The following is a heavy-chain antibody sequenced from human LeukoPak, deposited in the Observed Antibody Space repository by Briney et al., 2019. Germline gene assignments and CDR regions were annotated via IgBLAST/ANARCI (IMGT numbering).Heavy chain of an antibody. Sequence: PGGSLRLSCAASGFTFSSYWMSWVRQAPGKGLEWVANIKQDGSEKYYVDSVKGRFTISRDNAKNSLYLQMNSLRAEDTAVYYCAKSYYGSGSPPLDYWGQGTLVTVSS. J-gene: IGHJ4*02. V-gene: IGHV3-7*01. D-gene: IGHD3-10*01. CDR3: AKSYYGSGSPPLDY. CDR2: IKQDGSEK. CDR1: GFTFSSYW.